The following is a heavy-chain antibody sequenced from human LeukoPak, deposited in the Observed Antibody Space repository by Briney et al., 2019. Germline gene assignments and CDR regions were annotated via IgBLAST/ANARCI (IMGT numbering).Heavy chain of an antibody. CDR1: GGSISSYY. CDR3: AGESHLISGYSYGYDY. CDR2: IYYSGST. V-gene: IGHV4-59*01. J-gene: IGHJ4*02. Sequence: TETLSLTCTVHGGSISSYYWSSIRQPPGKGLEWIGYIYYSGSTNYNPSLKGRAPISVDPSKNQFSLKLSSVTAADTAVYYCAGESHLISGYSYGYDYWGQGTLVTVSS. D-gene: IGHD5-18*01.